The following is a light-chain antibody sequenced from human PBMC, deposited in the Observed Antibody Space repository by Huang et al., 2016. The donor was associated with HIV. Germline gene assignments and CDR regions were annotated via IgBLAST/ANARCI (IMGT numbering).Light chain of an antibody. Sequence: EIVLTQSPGTLSLSPGQRLTLSCRASQTVSNDYLAWYQQKPGQSPRLLICAASTRAAGIPDSVSGSGSATDFILTVSRLEPEDSAVYYCQQYALSPWTFGHGTKVEI. CDR2: AAS. CDR1: QTVSNDY. V-gene: IGKV3-20*01. J-gene: IGKJ1*01. CDR3: QQYALSPWT.